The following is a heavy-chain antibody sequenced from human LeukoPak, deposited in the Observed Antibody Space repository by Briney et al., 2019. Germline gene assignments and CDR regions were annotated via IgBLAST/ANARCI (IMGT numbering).Heavy chain of an antibody. CDR2: IYYSGST. CDR3: ARRPPVRPYYFDY. CDR1: GGSISSSSYY. V-gene: IGHV4-39*01. Sequence: SETLSLTCTVSGGSISSSSYYWGWIRQPPGKGLEWIGSIYYSGSTYYNPSLKSRVTISVDTSKNQFSLKLSSVTAADTAVYYCARRPPVRPYYFDYWGQGTLVTVSS. J-gene: IGHJ4*02.